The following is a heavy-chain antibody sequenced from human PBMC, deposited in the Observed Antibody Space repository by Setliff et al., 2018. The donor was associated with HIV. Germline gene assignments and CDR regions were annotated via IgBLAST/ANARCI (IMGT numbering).Heavy chain of an antibody. Sequence: SETLSLTCTVSGGSNSRFYWSWIRQPPGKGLEWIGSIYYGGTNYSPSLRSRVTISLDTSKNQFSLRLSSVTAADTALYFCARGFDHGDYEESGYVFYYMDVWGKGTTGTVSS. D-gene: IGHD4-17*01. CDR2: IYYGGT. V-gene: IGHV4-59*01. CDR1: GGSNSRFY. CDR3: ARGFDHGDYEESGYVFYYMDV. J-gene: IGHJ6*03.